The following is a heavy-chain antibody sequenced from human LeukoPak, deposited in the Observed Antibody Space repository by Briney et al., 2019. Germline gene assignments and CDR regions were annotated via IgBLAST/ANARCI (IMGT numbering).Heavy chain of an antibody. Sequence: GASVKVSCKASGYTFTSYYMHWVRQAPGQGLEWMGIINPSGGSTSYAQKFQGRVTMTRDMSTSTVYMELSSLRSEDTAVYYCARDSTAAGRSASKYYDFWSGYQYYYYYMDVWGKGTTVTVSS. J-gene: IGHJ6*03. V-gene: IGHV1-46*01. CDR1: GYTFTSYY. CDR2: INPSGGST. D-gene: IGHD3-3*01. CDR3: ARDSTAAGRSASKYYDFWSGYQYYYYYMDV.